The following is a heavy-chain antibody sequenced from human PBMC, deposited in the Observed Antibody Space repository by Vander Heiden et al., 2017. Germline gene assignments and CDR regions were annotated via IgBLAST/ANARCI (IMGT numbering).Heavy chain of an antibody. CDR3: AKEFPLDIGVVPALDY. CDR1: GFTFTTYG. V-gene: IGHV3-30*18. D-gene: IGHD2-2*03. Sequence: QIQRVESGGGVVKPGRSLRLACTASGFTFTTYGMHWVRQAPGRGLDWVALVSLDGRDTDDADSVKGRFTISTDNAKNTLYLQMNSLRGEDTAVYYCAKEFPLDIGVVPALDYWGQGTLVTVSS. CDR2: VSLDGRDT. J-gene: IGHJ4*02.